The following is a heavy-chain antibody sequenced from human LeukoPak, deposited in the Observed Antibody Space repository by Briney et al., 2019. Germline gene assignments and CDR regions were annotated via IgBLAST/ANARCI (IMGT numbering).Heavy chain of an antibody. V-gene: IGHV4-61*01. CDR3: ARHLESAGTRPYYYYYYGMDV. CDR2: IYYSGST. D-gene: IGHD3-3*01. CDR1: GGSVSSDIYY. J-gene: IGHJ6*02. Sequence: PSETLSLTCTVSGGSVSSDIYYWSWIRQPPGKGLEWIGYIYYSGSTNYNPSLKSRVTISVDTSKNQFSLKLSSVTAADTAVYYCARHLESAGTRPYYYYYYGMDVWGQETTVTVSS.